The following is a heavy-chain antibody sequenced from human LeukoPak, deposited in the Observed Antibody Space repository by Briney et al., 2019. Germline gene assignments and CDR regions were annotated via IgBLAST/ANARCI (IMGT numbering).Heavy chain of an antibody. CDR2: LYSDGNT. V-gene: IGHV3-53*01. CDR1: GFTAITNA. CDR3: ARGVEPLAANTLAY. D-gene: IGHD1-14*01. J-gene: IGHJ4*02. Sequence: PGGSLRLSCAASGFTAITNAMAWVRQAPGKGLEWVSVLYSDGNTKYAASVQGRFTISRDNSKNTMYLEMKSLSPDDTAVYYCARGVEPLAANTLAYWGQGTLVTVSS.